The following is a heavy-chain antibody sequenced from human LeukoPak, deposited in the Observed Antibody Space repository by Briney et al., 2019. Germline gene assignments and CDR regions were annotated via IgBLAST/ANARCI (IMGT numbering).Heavy chain of an antibody. CDR3: AKMIPWYFDL. V-gene: IGHV3-53*01. CDR2: IYSGGST. D-gene: IGHD3-16*01. Sequence: GGSLRLSCAASGFTVSSNYMTWVRQAPGKGLERVSIIYSGGSTYYADSVKGRFTISRDNSKNTLYLQMNSLRAEDTAVYYCAKMIPWYFDLWGRGTLVTVSS. J-gene: IGHJ2*01. CDR1: GFTVSSNY.